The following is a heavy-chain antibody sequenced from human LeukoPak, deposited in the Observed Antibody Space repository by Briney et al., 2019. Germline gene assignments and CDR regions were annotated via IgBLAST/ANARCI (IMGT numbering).Heavy chain of an antibody. CDR3: ARLARGRFDP. CDR2: IYTSGST. D-gene: IGHD3-16*01. Sequence: SETLSLTCTVSGGSISSGSYYWSWIRQPAGKGLEWIGRIYTSGSTNYNPSLKSRVTISVDTSKNQFSLKLSSVTAADTAVYYCARLARGRFDPWGQGTLVTVSS. V-gene: IGHV4-61*02. CDR1: GGSISSGSYY. J-gene: IGHJ5*02.